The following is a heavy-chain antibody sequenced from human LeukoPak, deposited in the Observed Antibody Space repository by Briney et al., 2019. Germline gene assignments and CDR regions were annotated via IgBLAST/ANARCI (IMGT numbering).Heavy chain of an antibody. D-gene: IGHD3-3*01. CDR2: IKEDGSEI. CDR1: VFTFSSHR. Sequence: RGSLRLSCAASVFTFSSHRMSWVREAPGRGLGRGANIKEDGSEIYYVDSVKGRFTISRDNAKNSLYLQMNSLRAEDTAVYYCARVGDFWNGYTNHDAFDVWGQGTMVTVSS. J-gene: IGHJ3*01. CDR3: ARVGDFWNGYTNHDAFDV. V-gene: IGHV3-7*01.